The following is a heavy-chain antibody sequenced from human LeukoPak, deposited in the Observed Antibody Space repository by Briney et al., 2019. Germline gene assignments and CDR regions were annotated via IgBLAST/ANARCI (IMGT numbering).Heavy chain of an antibody. Sequence: PGGSLRLSCAASGFTFINYLIYWVRQGPGKGLVWVSRIKTDGSSTTYADSVKGRFTISRDKAKNTLYLQMNSLRAEDTAVYYCVRGYCVGSSCSSAYWGQGPLVTVSS. CDR3: VRGYCVGSSCSSAY. V-gene: IGHV3-74*01. CDR1: GFTFINYL. CDR2: IKTDGSST. J-gene: IGHJ4*02. D-gene: IGHD2-15*01.